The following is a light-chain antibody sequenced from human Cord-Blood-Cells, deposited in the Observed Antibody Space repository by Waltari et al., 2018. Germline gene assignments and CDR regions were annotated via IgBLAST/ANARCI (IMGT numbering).Light chain of an antibody. Sequence: EIVMTQSPATLYVSRGERATLSCRASQSVSSNLAWYQQKPGQAPRLLIYGASTRATGIPARFSGNGSGTEFTLTISSLQSEDFAVYYCQQYNNWPPWTFGQGTKVEIK. CDR3: QQYNNWPPWT. J-gene: IGKJ1*01. CDR2: GAS. CDR1: QSVSSN. V-gene: IGKV3-15*01.